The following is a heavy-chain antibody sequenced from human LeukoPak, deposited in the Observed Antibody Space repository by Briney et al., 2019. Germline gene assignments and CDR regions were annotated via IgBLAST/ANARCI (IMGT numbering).Heavy chain of an antibody. J-gene: IGHJ5*02. D-gene: IGHD2-2*01. CDR3: ARGYCSSTSCFVWGWFDP. Sequence: ASVKVSCKASGYTFISYGISWVRQAPGQGLKWMGWISAYNGNTNYAQKLQGRVTMTTDTSTSTAYMELRSLRSDDTAVYYCARGYCSSTSCFVWGWFDPWGQGTLVTVSS. CDR2: ISAYNGNT. CDR1: GYTFISYG. V-gene: IGHV1-18*01.